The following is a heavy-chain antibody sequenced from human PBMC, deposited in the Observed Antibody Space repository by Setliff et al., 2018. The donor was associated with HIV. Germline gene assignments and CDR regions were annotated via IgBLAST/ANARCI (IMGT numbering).Heavy chain of an antibody. V-gene: IGHV4-59*01. CDR1: GDSISSYY. D-gene: IGHD3-22*01. CDR2: IYNSGST. Sequence: SETLSLTCSVSGDSISSYYWSWIRQPPGKGLEWIGYIYNSGSTNYNPSLKSRVSISVDTSKNQFSLKLSSVTAADTAVYYCASRYSSLGHFQHWGQGTLVTVSS. J-gene: IGHJ1*01. CDR3: ASRYSSLGHFQH.